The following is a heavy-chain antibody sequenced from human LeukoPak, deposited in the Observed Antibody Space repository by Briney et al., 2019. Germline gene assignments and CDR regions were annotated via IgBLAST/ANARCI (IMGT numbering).Heavy chain of an antibody. Sequence: PGGSLRLSCAASGFTFSSYGMSWVRQAPGKGLEWIGEINHSGSTNYNPSLKSRVTISVDTSKNQFSLKLSSVTAADTAVYYCRIYSAEAADYWGQGTLVTVSS. J-gene: IGHJ4*02. CDR1: GFTFSSYG. CDR2: INHSGST. D-gene: IGHD2-21*01. V-gene: IGHV4-34*08. CDR3: RIYSAEAADY.